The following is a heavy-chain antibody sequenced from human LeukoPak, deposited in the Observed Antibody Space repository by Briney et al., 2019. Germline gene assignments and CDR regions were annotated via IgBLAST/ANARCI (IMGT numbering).Heavy chain of an antibody. J-gene: IGHJ4*02. CDR1: GGSISSSNYY. V-gene: IGHV4-39*01. CDR2: IYYSGNT. D-gene: IGHD6-25*01. CDR3: AKQNALTAATDY. Sequence: SETLSLTCTVSGGSISSSNYYWGWIRQPPGKGLEWIGSIYYSGNTYYNPSLKSRVTISVDTSKNQFSLKLSSVTAADTAVYYCAKQNALTAATDYWGQGTLVTVSS.